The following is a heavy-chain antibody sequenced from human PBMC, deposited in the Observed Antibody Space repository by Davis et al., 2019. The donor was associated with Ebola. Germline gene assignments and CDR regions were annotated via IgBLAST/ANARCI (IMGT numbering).Heavy chain of an antibody. CDR2: INSDGSST. J-gene: IGHJ4*02. V-gene: IGHV3-74*01. Sequence: GESLKISCAASGFTFSSYWMHWVRQAPGKGLVWVSRINSDGSSTSYADSVKGRFTISRDNAKNTLYLQMNSLRAEDTAVYYCARDDYGDYGGVDYWGQGTLVTVSS. CDR1: GFTFSSYW. D-gene: IGHD4-17*01. CDR3: ARDDYGDYGGVDY.